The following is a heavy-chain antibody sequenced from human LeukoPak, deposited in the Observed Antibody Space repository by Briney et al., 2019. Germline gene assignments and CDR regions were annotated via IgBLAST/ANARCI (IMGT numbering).Heavy chain of an antibody. J-gene: IGHJ4*02. V-gene: IGHV3-23*01. D-gene: IGHD2-21*01. CDR3: AKGLSAAGDYYFDY. CDR1: GFTFSNYA. Sequence: GGSLRLSCAASGFTFSNYAMSWVRQAPGKGLEWLSTISGSGGSTYYVDSVKGRFTISRDNPKNTVYLQMKSLRVEATAVYYCAKGLSAAGDYYFDYWGQGALVTVSS. CDR2: ISGSGGST.